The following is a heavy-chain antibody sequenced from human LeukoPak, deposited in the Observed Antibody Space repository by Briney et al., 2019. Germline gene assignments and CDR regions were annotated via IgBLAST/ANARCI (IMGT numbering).Heavy chain of an antibody. CDR1: GGSISSSSYY. J-gene: IGHJ4*02. V-gene: IGHV4-39*01. D-gene: IGHD4-17*01. Sequence: SETLSLTCTVSGGSISSSSYYWGWIRQPPGKGLEWIGSIYYSGSTYYNPSLKSRVAISVDTSKNQFSLKLSSVTAADTAVYYCARSRYADYVGPFDYWGQGTLVTVSS. CDR3: ARSRYADYVGPFDY. CDR2: IYYSGST.